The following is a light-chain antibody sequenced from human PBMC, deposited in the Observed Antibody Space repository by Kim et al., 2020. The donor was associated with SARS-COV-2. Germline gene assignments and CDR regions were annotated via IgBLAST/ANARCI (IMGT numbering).Light chain of an antibody. V-gene: IGLV3-21*04. CDR1: NIGSHS. J-gene: IGLJ7*01. CDR2: FDN. CDR3: QVWDGNSAHVL. Sequence: SYELTQPPSVSVAPGKTARITCEEDNIGSHSVHWYQQKPGQAPVLVMYFDNDRPSGTPERFSGSNSGNTATLTISRVEAGDEADYYCQVWDGNSAHVLFGGGTQLTVL.